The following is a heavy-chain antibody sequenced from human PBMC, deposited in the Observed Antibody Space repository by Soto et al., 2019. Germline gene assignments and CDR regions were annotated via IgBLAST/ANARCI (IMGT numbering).Heavy chain of an antibody. CDR1: GFTFSSFA. CDR2: ISGNGGST. Sequence: PGGSLRLSCAASGFTFSSFAMTWVRQAPGKGLKWVSTISGNGGSTYYADSVKGRFTISRDNSKNTLFLQMNRLRAEDTAVYHCAKVRGDEGWFDHWGQGTLVTVSS. D-gene: IGHD2-21*02. J-gene: IGHJ5*02. V-gene: IGHV3-23*01. CDR3: AKVRGDEGWFDH.